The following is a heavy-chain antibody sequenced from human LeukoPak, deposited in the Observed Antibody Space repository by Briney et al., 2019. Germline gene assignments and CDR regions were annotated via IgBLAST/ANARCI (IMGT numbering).Heavy chain of an antibody. V-gene: IGHV4-39*01. CDR1: GDSISSTIYS. CDR3: ARLRGSTLADY. D-gene: IGHD1-7*01. J-gene: IGHJ4*02. CDR2: ISYSGTT. Sequence: SETLSLTCTVSGDSISSTIYSWGWIRQPPGKGLEWIGNISYSGTTYTNPSLRSRVTISVDTSKNHFSLNLSSATAADTAVYYCARLRGSTLADYWGQGILVTVSS.